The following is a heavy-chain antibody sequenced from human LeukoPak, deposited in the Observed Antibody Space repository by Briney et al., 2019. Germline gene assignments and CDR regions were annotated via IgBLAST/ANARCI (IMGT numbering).Heavy chain of an antibody. CDR2: INQDGIEK. CDR3: ARDGVLAFDI. Sequence: PGGSLRLSCTASGFTFTNYYMTWVRQAPGKGLEWVANINQDGIEKYYADSVRGRFTIYRDNAKKSLYLQMNSLRAEDTAVYYCARDGVLAFDIWGQGTMVTVSS. CDR1: GFTFTNYY. D-gene: IGHD2-8*02. J-gene: IGHJ3*02. V-gene: IGHV3-7*01.